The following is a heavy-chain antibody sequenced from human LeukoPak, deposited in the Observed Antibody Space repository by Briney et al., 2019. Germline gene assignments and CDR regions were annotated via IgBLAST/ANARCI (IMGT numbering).Heavy chain of an antibody. CDR1: GGSISSSSYY. CDR3: AREPTVTTPGYFDL. J-gene: IGHJ2*01. D-gene: IGHD4-17*01. V-gene: IGHV4-39*02. Sequence: PSETLSLTCTVSGGSISSSSYYWGWVRQPPGKGVEWVGSIYYSGSTYYNPSLKSRVTLSVDTSKTQFSLKLSSVTAADTAVYYCAREPTVTTPGYFDLWGRGTLVTVSS. CDR2: IYYSGST.